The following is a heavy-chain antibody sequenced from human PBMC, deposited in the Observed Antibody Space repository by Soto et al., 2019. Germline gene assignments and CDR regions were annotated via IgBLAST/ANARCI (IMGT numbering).Heavy chain of an antibody. CDR2: IIPILGIA. CDR3: ARDAWIQLWFSGMDV. CDR1: GGTFSSYT. D-gene: IGHD5-18*01. Sequence: QVQLVQSGAEVKKPGSSVKVSCKASGGTFSSYTISWVRQAPGQGLEWMGRIIPILGIANYAQKFQGRVTIPADKSTSTAYMELSRLRSEDTAVYYCARDAWIQLWFSGMDVWGQGTTVTVSS. J-gene: IGHJ6*02. V-gene: IGHV1-69*08.